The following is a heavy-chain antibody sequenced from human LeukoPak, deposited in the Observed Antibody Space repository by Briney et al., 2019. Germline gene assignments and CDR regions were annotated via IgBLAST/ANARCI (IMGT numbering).Heavy chain of an antibody. J-gene: IGHJ4*02. Sequence: PGGSLRLSCAASGFTFSSYGMHWVRQAPGKGLEWVAVIWYDGSNKYYADSVKGRFTISRDNSKNTLYLQMNSLRAEDTAVYYCAKDYCSSTSCVGFDYWGQGTLVTVSS. V-gene: IGHV3-30*02. D-gene: IGHD2-2*01. CDR3: AKDYCSSTSCVGFDY. CDR2: IWYDGSNK. CDR1: GFTFSSYG.